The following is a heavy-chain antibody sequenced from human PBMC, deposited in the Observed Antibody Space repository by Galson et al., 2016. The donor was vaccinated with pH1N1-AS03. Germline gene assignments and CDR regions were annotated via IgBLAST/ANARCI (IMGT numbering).Heavy chain of an antibody. D-gene: IGHD5-24*01. J-gene: IGHJ4*02. V-gene: IGHV1-2*06. Sequence: SVKVSCKASGFTFTDYYIHWIRQVPGQGLEWMGRINSKSGATKYVQKFEGRATMTRHTSISTAFLELTSLHSDDTAVYFCARGDSGATATITNFDYWGQGTLVTVSS. CDR3: ARGDSGATATITNFDY. CDR2: INSKSGAT. CDR1: GFTFTDYY.